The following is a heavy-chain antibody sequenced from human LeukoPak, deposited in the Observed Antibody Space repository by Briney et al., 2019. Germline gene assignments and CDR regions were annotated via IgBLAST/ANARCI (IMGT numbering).Heavy chain of an antibody. CDR2: INHSGST. V-gene: IGHV4-34*01. CDR1: GGSFSGYY. D-gene: IGHD3-16*01. Sequence: KPSETLSLTCAVYGGSFSGYYWSWIRQPPGKGLEWIGEINHSGSTNYNPSLKSRVTISVDTSKNQFSLKLTSVTASDTAAYYCARGVLIINWFDHWGRGTLVTVSS. CDR3: ARGVLIINWFDH. J-gene: IGHJ5*02.